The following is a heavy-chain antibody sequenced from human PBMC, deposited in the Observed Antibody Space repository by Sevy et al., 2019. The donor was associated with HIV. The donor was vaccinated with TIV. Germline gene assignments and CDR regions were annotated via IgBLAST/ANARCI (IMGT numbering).Heavy chain of an antibody. J-gene: IGHJ4*02. V-gene: IGHV1-18*04. Sequence: ASVKVSCMASGYTFPSYGISWVRQAPGQGPAWMGWISVYNGQINFAQKLQGRLTMTTDTSTNTAYMELRSLRSDDTAVYFCARRTAVAGAYFFDNWGQGTLVTVSS. CDR1: GYTFPSYG. D-gene: IGHD6-19*01. CDR2: ISVYNGQI. CDR3: ARRTAVAGAYFFDN.